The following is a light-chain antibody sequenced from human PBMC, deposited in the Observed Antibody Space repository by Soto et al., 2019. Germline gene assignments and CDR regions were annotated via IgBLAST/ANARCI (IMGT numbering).Light chain of an antibody. CDR3: SSYTSSITVV. CDR2: DVS. Sequence: QSALTQPASVSGSPGQSITISCTGTSSDVGGYNYVSWHQQHPGKVPKLMIYDVSHRPSGVSNRFSGSKSGNTASLTISGLQAEDEADYSCSSYTSSITVVFGGGTKLTVL. CDR1: SSDVGGYNY. J-gene: IGLJ2*01. V-gene: IGLV2-14*03.